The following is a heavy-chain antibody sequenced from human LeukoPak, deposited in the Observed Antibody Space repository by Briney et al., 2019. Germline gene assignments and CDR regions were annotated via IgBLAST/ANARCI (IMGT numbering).Heavy chain of an antibody. Sequence: GGSLRLSCAASGFMFKNYDMHWVRQAPGKALEWVALLRYDGSNENYADSMKGRFTISRDNSKNTLYLQMNSLRAEDTAVYYCARDLGPNWDVTDWYFDLWGRGTLVTVSS. CDR1: GFMFKNYD. V-gene: IGHV3-30*02. CDR2: LRYDGSNE. D-gene: IGHD7-27*01. J-gene: IGHJ2*01. CDR3: ARDLGPNWDVTDWYFDL.